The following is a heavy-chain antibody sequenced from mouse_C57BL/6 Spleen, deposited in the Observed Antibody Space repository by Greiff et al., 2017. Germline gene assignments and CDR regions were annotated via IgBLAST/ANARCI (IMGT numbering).Heavy chain of an antibody. V-gene: IGHV5-9*01. D-gene: IGHD2-3*01. CDR2: ISGGGGNT. CDR3: ARHADDGYGFDY. CDR1: GFTFSSYT. Sequence: EVKLVESGGGLVKPGGSLKLSCAASGFTFSSYTMSWVRQTPEKRLEWVATISGGGGNTYYPDSVKGRFTISRDNAKNTLYLQMSSLRSEDTALYYCARHADDGYGFDYWGQGTTLTVSS. J-gene: IGHJ2*01.